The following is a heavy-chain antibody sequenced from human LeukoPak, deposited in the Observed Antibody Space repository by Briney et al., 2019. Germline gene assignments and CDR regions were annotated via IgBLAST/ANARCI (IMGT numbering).Heavy chain of an antibody. Sequence: PSETLSLTCTVSGGSISSYYWSWIRQPAGKGLEWIGRIYTSGSTNYNPSLKSRVTMSVDTSKNQFSLKLSSVTAADTAVYYCARLVGAKPELLKGRYYMDVRGKGTTVTVSS. D-gene: IGHD1-26*01. CDR3: ARLVGAKPELLKGRYYMDV. CDR2: IYTSGST. V-gene: IGHV4-4*07. J-gene: IGHJ6*03. CDR1: GGSISSYY.